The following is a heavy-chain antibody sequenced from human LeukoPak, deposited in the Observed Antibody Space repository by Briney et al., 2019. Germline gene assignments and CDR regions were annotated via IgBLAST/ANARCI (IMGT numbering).Heavy chain of an antibody. D-gene: IGHD3-10*01. CDR1: GGSISSYY. Sequence: PSETLSLTCTVSGGSISSYYWSWIRQPPGKGLEWIGYIYYSGSTNYNPSLKSRVTISVDTSKNQFSLKLSSVTAADTAVYYCARDPRGPSRYFDLWGRGTLVTVSS. V-gene: IGHV4-59*01. CDR2: IYYSGST. CDR3: ARDPRGPSRYFDL. J-gene: IGHJ2*01.